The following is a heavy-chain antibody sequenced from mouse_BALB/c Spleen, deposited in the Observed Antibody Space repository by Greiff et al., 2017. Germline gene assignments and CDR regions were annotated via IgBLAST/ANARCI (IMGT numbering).Heavy chain of an antibody. CDR3: ARGYDGQSRPRFAY. CDR2: INPGSGGT. CDR1: GYAFTNYL. J-gene: IGHJ3*01. Sequence: VQLQQSGAELVRPGTSVKVSCKASGYAFTNYLIEWVKQRPGQGLEWIGVINPGSGGTNYNEKFKGKATLTADKSSSTAYMQLSSLTSDDSAVYFCARGYDGQSRPRFAYWGQGTLVTVSA. V-gene: IGHV1-54*01. D-gene: IGHD2-3*01.